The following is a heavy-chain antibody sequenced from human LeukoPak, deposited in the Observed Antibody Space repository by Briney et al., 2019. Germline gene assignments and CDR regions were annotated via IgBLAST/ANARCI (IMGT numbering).Heavy chain of an antibody. Sequence: AMNWVRQAPGKGLEWVSDIRGSGGSTDYADSVKGRFTISRDNSKNTLYLQMNSLKGDDTAVYYCARRSYGVPFDPWGQGILVTVSS. J-gene: IGHJ5*02. CDR1: A. D-gene: IGHD3-10*01. V-gene: IGHV3-23*01. CDR2: IRGSGGST. CDR3: ARRSYGVPFDP.